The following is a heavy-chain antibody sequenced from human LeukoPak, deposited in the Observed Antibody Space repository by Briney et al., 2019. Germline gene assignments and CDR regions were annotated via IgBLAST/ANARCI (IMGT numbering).Heavy chain of an antibody. CDR3: AKDLTTLTTFFDY. CDR1: RFTFSSYA. CDR2: ISDSGGST. Sequence: GGSLRRSSAASRFTFSSYAVRCVRQAPGKGLEWVSAISDSGGSTYYADSVKGRFTISRDNPKNTLYLQMNSLRAEDTAVYYCAKDLTTLTTFFDYWGQGTLVTASS. D-gene: IGHD4-17*01. V-gene: IGHV3-23*01. J-gene: IGHJ4*02.